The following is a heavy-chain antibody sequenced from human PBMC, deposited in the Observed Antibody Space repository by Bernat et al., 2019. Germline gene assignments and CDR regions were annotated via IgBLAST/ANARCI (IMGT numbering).Heavy chain of an antibody. CDR3: AREKYCSSTSCSLEYFQH. V-gene: IGHV1-46*01. CDR2: ISPSDGST. D-gene: IGHD2-2*01. Sequence: QVQLVQSGAEVKKPGASVKVSCKASGYTFTSNFMHWVRQAPGQGLEWMGIISPSDGSTTYAQKFQDRVTMTRDTSASTAYMELSSLRSEDTAVYYCAREKYCSSTSCSLEYFQHWGQGTLVTVSS. CDR1: GYTFTSNF. J-gene: IGHJ1*01.